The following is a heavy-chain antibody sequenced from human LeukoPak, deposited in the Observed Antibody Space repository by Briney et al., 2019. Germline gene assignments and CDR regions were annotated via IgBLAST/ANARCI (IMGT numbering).Heavy chain of an antibody. CDR3: ARGLCSGGSCYHAAGYYGMDV. J-gene: IGHJ6*02. CDR2: INHSGST. V-gene: IGHV4-34*01. Sequence: PSETLSLTCAVYGGSFSGYYWSWIRQPPGKGLEWIGEINHSGSTNYNPSLKSRVTISVDTSKNRFSLKLSSVTAADTAVYYCARGLCSGGSCYHAAGYYGMDVWGQGTTVTVSS. D-gene: IGHD2-15*01. CDR1: GGSFSGYY.